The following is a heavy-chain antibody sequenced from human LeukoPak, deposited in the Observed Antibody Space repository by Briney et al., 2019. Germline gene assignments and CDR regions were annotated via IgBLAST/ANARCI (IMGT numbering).Heavy chain of an antibody. CDR3: ARELDTAMATDAFDI. J-gene: IGHJ3*02. V-gene: IGHV4-59*01. CDR2: IYYSGST. D-gene: IGHD5-18*01. Sequence: SETLSLTCTVSGGSISSYYWSWIRQPPGKGLEWIGYIYYSGSTNYNPSLKSRVPISVDPSKNQFSLKLSSVTAADTAVYYCARELDTAMATDAFDIWGQGTMVTVSS. CDR1: GGSISSYY.